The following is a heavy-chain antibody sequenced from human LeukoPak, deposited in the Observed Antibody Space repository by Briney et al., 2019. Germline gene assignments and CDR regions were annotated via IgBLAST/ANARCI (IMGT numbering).Heavy chain of an antibody. V-gene: IGHV3-9*01. D-gene: IGHD4-11*01. CDR2: ITWNSGSI. CDR3: ARDPPGGYSNYY. J-gene: IGHJ4*02. CDR1: GFTFDDYA. Sequence: GRSLRLSCAASGFTFDDYAMHWVRQAPGKGLEWVSGITWNSGSIGYADSVKGRFTISRDNAKNSLYLEMNSLRAEDTAVYYCARDPPGGYSNYYWGQGTLVTVSS.